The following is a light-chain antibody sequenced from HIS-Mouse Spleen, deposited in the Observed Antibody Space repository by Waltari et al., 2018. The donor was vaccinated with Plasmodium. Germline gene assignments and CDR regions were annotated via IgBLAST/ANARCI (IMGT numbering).Light chain of an antibody. CDR1: QSVSRI. V-gene: IGKV3-15*01. CDR3: QQYNNWSFT. CDR2: GAS. Sequence: EIVMTQSPATLSVSPGERATLSCRASQSVSRILAWYQQKPGQSPRLLIYGASIRATGIPARVSGSGSGTEFTLTISSLQSEDFAVYYCQQYNNWSFTFGPGPKVDIK. J-gene: IGKJ3*01.